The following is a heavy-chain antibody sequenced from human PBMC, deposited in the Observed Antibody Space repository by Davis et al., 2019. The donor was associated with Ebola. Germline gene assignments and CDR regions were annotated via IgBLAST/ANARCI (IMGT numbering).Heavy chain of an antibody. CDR3: ARALYSRGFQH. Sequence: GESLKISCAASGFTFSSYSMNWVRQAPGKGLEWVSSISSSSSYIYYADSVKGRFTISRDNAKNSLYLQMNSLRAEDTAVYYCARALYSRGFQHWGQGTLVTVSS. D-gene: IGHD1-26*01. CDR2: ISSSSSYI. CDR1: GFTFSSYS. V-gene: IGHV3-21*01. J-gene: IGHJ1*01.